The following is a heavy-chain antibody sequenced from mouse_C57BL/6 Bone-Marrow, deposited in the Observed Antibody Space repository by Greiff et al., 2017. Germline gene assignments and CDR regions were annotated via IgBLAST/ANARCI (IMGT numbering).Heavy chain of an antibody. CDR3: AREGDYYGSSSFAY. CDR2: IWSGGST. Sequence: QVQLQQSGPGLVQPSQSLSITCTVSGFSLTSYGVHWVRQSPGKGLEWLGVIWSGGSTDYNAAFISRLSISKDNSKSQVFFKMNSLQADDTAIYYCAREGDYYGSSSFAYWGQGTLVTVSA. CDR1: GFSLTSYG. D-gene: IGHD1-1*01. J-gene: IGHJ3*01. V-gene: IGHV2-2*01.